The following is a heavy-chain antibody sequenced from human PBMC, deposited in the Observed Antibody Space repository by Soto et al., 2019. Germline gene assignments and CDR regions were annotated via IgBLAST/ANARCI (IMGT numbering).Heavy chain of an antibody. V-gene: IGHV4-30-4*01. CDR3: ARVSVTVDYYYGMDV. CDR2: IYYSGST. Sequence: KPSETLSLTCTVSGGSIIRGDYYWIWIRQPPGKGLEWIGYIYYSGSTYYNPSLKSRVTISVDTSKNQFSLKLSSVTAADTAVYYCARVSVTVDYYYGMDVWGQGTTVTVSS. J-gene: IGHJ6*02. D-gene: IGHD2-21*02. CDR1: GGSIIRGDYY.